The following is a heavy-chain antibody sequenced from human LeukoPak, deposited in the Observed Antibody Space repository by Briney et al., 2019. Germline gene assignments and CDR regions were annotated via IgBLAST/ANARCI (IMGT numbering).Heavy chain of an antibody. V-gene: IGHV3-21*05. D-gene: IGHD5-24*01. J-gene: IGHJ4*02. CDR3: ARSRDGYNEGGPYYFDY. Sequence: PGGSLRLSCAASGFTFSSYSMNWVRQAPGKGLEWVSYISSSSSYIYYADSVKGRFTISRDNAKNSLYLQMNSLRAEDTAVYYCARSRDGYNEGGPYYFDYWGQGTLVTVSS. CDR1: GFTFSSYS. CDR2: ISSSSSYI.